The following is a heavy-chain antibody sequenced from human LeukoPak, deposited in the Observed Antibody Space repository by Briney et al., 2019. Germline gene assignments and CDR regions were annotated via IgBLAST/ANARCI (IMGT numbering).Heavy chain of an antibody. D-gene: IGHD3-10*01. V-gene: IGHV1-8*01. J-gene: IGHJ4*02. CDR2: MNPNSGNT. CDR3: ARANTMVRGVIPYY. Sequence: GASVKVPCKASGYTFTSYDINWVRQATGQGLEWMGWMNPNSGNTGYAQKFQGRVTMTRNTSISTAYMELSSLRSEDTAVYYCARANTMVRGVIPYYWGQGTLVTVSS. CDR1: GYTFTSYD.